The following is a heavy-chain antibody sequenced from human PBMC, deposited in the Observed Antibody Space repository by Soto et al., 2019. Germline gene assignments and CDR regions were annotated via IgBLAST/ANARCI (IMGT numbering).Heavy chain of an antibody. CDR2: TYYRSKWYN. J-gene: IGHJ5*02. CDR1: GDSVSSNSAA. D-gene: IGHD3-16*02. V-gene: IGHV6-1*01. CDR3: ARCKRCGDYIWGSYRRNWFDP. Sequence: PSQTLSLTCAISGDSVSSNSAAWNWIRQSPSRGLEWLGRTYYRSKWYNDYAVSVKSRITINPDTSKNQFSLQLNSVTPEDTAVYYCARCKRCGDYIWGSYRRNWFDPWGQGTLVTVSS.